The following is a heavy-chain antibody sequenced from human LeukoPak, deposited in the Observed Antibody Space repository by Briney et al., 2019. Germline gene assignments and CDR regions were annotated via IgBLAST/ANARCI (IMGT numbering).Heavy chain of an antibody. V-gene: IGHV3-23*01. CDR1: GCIFSSCA. CDR3: AKRVPHYFDY. Sequence: GGSLRLSCTASGCIFSSCAMNWVRQAPGKGLEWVSGISGSGGSTYYADSVKGRFTISRDNSKNTLYLQMNSLRAEDTAVYYCAKRVPHYFDYWGQGTLVTVSS. CDR2: ISGSGGST. J-gene: IGHJ4*02.